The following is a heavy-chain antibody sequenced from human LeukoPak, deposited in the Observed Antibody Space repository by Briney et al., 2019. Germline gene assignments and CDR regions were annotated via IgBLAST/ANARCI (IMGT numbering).Heavy chain of an antibody. J-gene: IGHJ4*02. CDR2: ISSSSSYI. D-gene: IGHD1-1*01. Sequence: PGGSLRLSCAASGFTFSSYSMNWVRQAPGKGLEWVSSISSSSSYIYYADSVKGRFTISRDNAKNSLYLQMNSLRAEDTAVYYCARDYEGNWNDAQFDYWGQGTLVTVSS. CDR3: ARDYEGNWNDAQFDY. CDR1: GFTFSSYS. V-gene: IGHV3-21*01.